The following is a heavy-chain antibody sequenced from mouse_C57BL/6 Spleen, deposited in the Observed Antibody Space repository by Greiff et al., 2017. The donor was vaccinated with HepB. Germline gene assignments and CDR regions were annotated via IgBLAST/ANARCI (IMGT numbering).Heavy chain of an antibody. CDR2: IYPGDGDT. Sequence: VKLQESGPELVKPGASVKISCKASGYAFSSSWMNWVKQRPGTGLEWIGRIYPGDGDTNYNGKFKGKATLTADKSSSTAYMQLSSLTSEDSAVYFCARSGGPYYFDDWGQGTTLTVSS. D-gene: IGHD1-1*02. J-gene: IGHJ2*01. CDR1: GYAFSSSW. V-gene: IGHV1-82*01. CDR3: ARSGGPYYFDD.